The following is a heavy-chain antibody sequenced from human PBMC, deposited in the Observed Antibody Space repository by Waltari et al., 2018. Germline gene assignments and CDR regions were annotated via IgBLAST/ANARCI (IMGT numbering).Heavy chain of an antibody. CDR2: MDYSGRT. CDR1: GASFSSISYY. CDR3: ARGFGSATTSRFDP. D-gene: IGHD5-12*01. J-gene: IGHJ5*02. V-gene: IGHV4-39*07. Sequence: QLQLQESGPGLVKPPETLSLPCTVSGASFSSISYYWGWIRQPPEKGLEWVASMDYSGRTYYNPSLKSRVTISVDTSKNQFSLEVRSVTAADTAVYYCARGFGSATTSRFDPWGQGIVVTVSS.